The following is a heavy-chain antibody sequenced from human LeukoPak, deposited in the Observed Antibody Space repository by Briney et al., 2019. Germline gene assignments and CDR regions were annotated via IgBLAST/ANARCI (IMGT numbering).Heavy chain of an antibody. CDR1: GFTFSRYL. Sequence: GGSLRLSCSASGFTFSRYLMHWVRQAPGKGLEYVSAISTNGGSTYYADSVKGRFTISRDNSKNTLYLQMSSLRTEDTAVYYCVKDANHYDSRGYYDYWGQGTLVTVSS. V-gene: IGHV3-64D*06. D-gene: IGHD3-22*01. J-gene: IGHJ4*02. CDR3: VKDANHYDSRGYYDY. CDR2: ISTNGGST.